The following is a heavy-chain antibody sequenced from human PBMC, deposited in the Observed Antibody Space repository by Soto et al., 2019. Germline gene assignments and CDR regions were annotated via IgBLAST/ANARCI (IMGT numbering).Heavy chain of an antibody. Sequence: HPGGSLRLSCEASGFTFRSHDMSWVRQAPGKELEWVATISGSGSNTHYTDSVKGRFIISKDNAKNTMYLQMDSLRAEDTAVYFCVTGYHSDYWGQGTLVTVSS. J-gene: IGHJ4*02. D-gene: IGHD5-18*01. CDR3: VTGYHSDY. CDR1: GFTFRSHD. V-gene: IGHV3-23*01. CDR2: ISGSGSNT.